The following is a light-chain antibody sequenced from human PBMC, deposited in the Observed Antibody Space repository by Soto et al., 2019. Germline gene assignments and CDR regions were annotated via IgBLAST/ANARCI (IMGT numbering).Light chain of an antibody. CDR2: AAS. J-gene: IGKJ1*01. Sequence: DIQMTQPPSSLSASVGDEVTITCRASQTIMTYLNWYQLKPGKPPRLLIYAASSLQSGVPSRFSGSGSGTDFTLTISSLQPEDFATYSCQQSYNSPQTFGQGTKVDI. CDR3: QQSYNSPQT. V-gene: IGKV1-39*01. CDR1: QTIMTY.